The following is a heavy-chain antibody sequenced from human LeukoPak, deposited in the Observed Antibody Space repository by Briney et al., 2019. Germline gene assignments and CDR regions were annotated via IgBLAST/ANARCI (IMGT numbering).Heavy chain of an antibody. D-gene: IGHD6-13*01. CDR1: GGSISSYY. CDR3: ARDRPSPYSRGSGDAFDI. J-gene: IGHJ3*02. CDR2: IYYSGST. Sequence: SETLSLTCTVSGGSISSYYWSWIRQPPGKGLEWIGYIYYSGSTNYNPSLKSRVTISVDTSKNQFSLKLSSVTAADTAVYYCARDRPSPYSRGSGDAFDIWGQGTMVTVSS. V-gene: IGHV4-59*01.